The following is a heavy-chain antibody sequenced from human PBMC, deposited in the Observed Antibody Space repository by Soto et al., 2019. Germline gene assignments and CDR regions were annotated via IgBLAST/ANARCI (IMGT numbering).Heavy chain of an antibody. V-gene: IGHV3-23*01. CDR3: AKNMGSGRTMDYYYMDV. CDR2: ISGSGGST. D-gene: IGHD3-10*01. J-gene: IGHJ6*03. CDR1: GFTFSSYA. Sequence: EVQLLESGGGLVQPGGSLRLSCAASGFTFSSYAMSWVRQAPGKGLEWVSAISGSGGSTYYADSVKGRFTISRDNSKNTLYLQMNSLRAEDTAVYYCAKNMGSGRTMDYYYMDVWGKGTTVTVSS.